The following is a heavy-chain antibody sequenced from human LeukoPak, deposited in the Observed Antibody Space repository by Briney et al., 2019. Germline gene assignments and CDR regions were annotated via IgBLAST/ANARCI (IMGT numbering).Heavy chain of an antibody. V-gene: IGHV4-34*01. CDR3: ARRMGYDYVWGSYRHGYYFDY. J-gene: IGHJ4*02. Sequence: SETLSLTCAVYGGSFSGYYWSWIRQPPGKGLEWIGEINHSGSTNYNPPLKSRVTISVDTSKNQFSLKLSSVTAADTAVYYCARRMGYDYVWGSYRHGYYFDYWGQGTLVTVSS. CDR2: INHSGST. CDR1: GGSFSGYY. D-gene: IGHD3-16*02.